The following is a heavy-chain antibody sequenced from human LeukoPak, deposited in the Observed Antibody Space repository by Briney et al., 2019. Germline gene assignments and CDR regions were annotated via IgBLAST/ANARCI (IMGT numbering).Heavy chain of an antibody. CDR2: IKQDGSER. CDR3: ARDRYSGTYLGASDI. CDR1: GFTFSNFW. J-gene: IGHJ3*02. D-gene: IGHD1-26*01. Sequence: GGSLRLSCAASGFTFSNFWMSWVRQAPGKGLEWVANIKQDGSERYFVDSVKGRFTFSRDNAENSLYLQMSSLRAEDTAVYYCARDRYSGTYLGASDIWGQGTMVTVSS. V-gene: IGHV3-7*01.